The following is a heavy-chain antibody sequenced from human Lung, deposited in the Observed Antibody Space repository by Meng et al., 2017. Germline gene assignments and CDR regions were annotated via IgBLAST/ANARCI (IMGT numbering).Heavy chain of an antibody. CDR2: ISIDGDRT. CDR3: AKEEVPNDY. V-gene: IGHV3-23*01. J-gene: IGHJ4*02. Sequence: GGSLRLSCSVSGFTFINSAMSWVRQAPGKGLEWVSGISIDGDRTYYVDSVKGRFTISRDNSKNTVYLQMNSLRGEDTAVYFCAKEEVPNDYWGQGTRVTVSS. CDR1: GFTFINSA. D-gene: IGHD1-1*01.